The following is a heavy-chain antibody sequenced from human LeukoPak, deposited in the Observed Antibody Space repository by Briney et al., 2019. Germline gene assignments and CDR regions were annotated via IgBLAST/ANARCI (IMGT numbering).Heavy chain of an antibody. Sequence: GASVKVSCKASGYTFTGYYMHWVRQAPGQGLEWMGWINPNSGGTNYAQKFQGRVTMTRDTSISTAYMELRSLRSDDTAVYYCARDFGSSSPTWFDPWGQGTLVTVSS. CDR1: GYTFTGYY. V-gene: IGHV1-2*02. J-gene: IGHJ5*02. CDR2: INPNSGGT. D-gene: IGHD6-13*01. CDR3: ARDFGSSSPTWFDP.